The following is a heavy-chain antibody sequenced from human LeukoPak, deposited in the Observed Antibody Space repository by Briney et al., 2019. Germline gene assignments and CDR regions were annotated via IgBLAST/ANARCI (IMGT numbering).Heavy chain of an antibody. CDR2: ISAYSGYT. CDR1: GYTFTNYG. Sequence: ASVKVSCKASGYTFTNYGISWVRQAPGQGLEWMGWISAYSGYTHYAQKIQGRVTVTTEASTSTAYMDLRSLTSYDPAVYYCARDAVSTTTAGGIDYWGQGTLVTVSS. CDR3: ARDAVSTTTAGGIDY. D-gene: IGHD5/OR15-5a*01. V-gene: IGHV1-18*01. J-gene: IGHJ4*02.